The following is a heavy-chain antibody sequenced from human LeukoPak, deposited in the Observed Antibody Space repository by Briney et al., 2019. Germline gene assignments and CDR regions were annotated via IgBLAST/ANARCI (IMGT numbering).Heavy chain of an antibody. D-gene: IGHD4-17*01. CDR1: GFTLSSYA. CDR2: ISGSGGST. CDR3: ANRDYGRDY. V-gene: IGHV3-23*01. Sequence: GGSLRLSCASSGFTLSSYAMSWVRQAPGKGLEWVSAISGSGGSTYYADSVKGRFTISRDNSKNTLYLQMNSLRAEDTAGYYCANRDYGRDYWGQGTLVTVSS. J-gene: IGHJ4*02.